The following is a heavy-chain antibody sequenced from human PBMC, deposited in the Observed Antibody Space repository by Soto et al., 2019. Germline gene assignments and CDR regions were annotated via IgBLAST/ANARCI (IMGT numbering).Heavy chain of an antibody. CDR1: GFTFSGSS. V-gene: IGHV3-73*01. CDR3: TRYKDLNAFDI. CDR2: IRNKTSNYAT. Sequence: PGGSLRLSCAASGFTFSGSSMHWVRQTSGGGLEWVGRIRNKTSNYATAYATSVRGRFAISRDDSKNTAYLQLNSLKAEDTAVYYCTRYKDLNAFDIWGQGTMVTVSS. D-gene: IGHD1-20*01. J-gene: IGHJ3*02.